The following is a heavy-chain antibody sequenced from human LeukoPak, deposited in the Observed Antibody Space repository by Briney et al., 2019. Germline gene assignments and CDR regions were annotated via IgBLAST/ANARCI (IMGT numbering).Heavy chain of an antibody. D-gene: IGHD3-10*01. CDR1: GGPFSGYY. V-gene: IGHV4-34*01. Sequence: PSETLSLTCAVYGGPFSGYYWSWIRQPPGKGLEWIGEINHSGSTNYNPSLKSRVTISVDTSKNQFSLKLSSVTAADTAVYYCARHGDYYGSGSYYLSWFDPWGQGTLVTVSS. CDR3: ARHGDYYGSGSYYLSWFDP. CDR2: INHSGST. J-gene: IGHJ5*02.